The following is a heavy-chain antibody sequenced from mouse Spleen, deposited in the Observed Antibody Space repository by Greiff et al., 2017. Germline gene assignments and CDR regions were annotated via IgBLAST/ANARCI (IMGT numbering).Heavy chain of an antibody. Sequence: EVKVVESGGGLVKLGGSLKLSCAASGFTFSSYAMSWVRQTPEKRLEWVATISSGGGNTYYPDSVKGRFTISRDNAKNTLYLQMSSLKSEDTAMYYCARRSTMITTAFAYWGQGTLVTVSA. V-gene: IGHV5-9*04. D-gene: IGHD2-4*01. CDR3: ARRSTMITTAFAY. CDR2: ISSGGGNT. J-gene: IGHJ3*01. CDR1: GFTFSSYA.